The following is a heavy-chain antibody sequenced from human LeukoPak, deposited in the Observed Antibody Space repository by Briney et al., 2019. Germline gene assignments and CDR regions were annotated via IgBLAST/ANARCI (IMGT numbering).Heavy chain of an antibody. CDR1: GYFISSGYY. J-gene: IGHJ4*02. CDR3: ASSHLYSSSWYLSGRFDF. D-gene: IGHD6-13*01. CDR2: IYHSGST. Sequence: SETLSLTCTVSGYFISSGYYWGWIRQPPGQGLQWIGSIYHSGSTYYNPSLKSRVTISVDTSKNQFSLKLNSVSATDTAVYYCASSHLYSSSWYLSGRFDFWGQGTLVTVSS. V-gene: IGHV4-38-2*02.